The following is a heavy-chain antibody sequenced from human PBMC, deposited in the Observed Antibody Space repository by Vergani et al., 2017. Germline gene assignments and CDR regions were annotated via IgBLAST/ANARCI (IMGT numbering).Heavy chain of an antibody. CDR3: ARGDYGILTGYRY. V-gene: IGHV1-46*03. J-gene: IGHJ4*02. CDR2: INPSGDHT. D-gene: IGHD3-9*01. CDR1: GYTFSNYY. Sequence: QVQVVQSGAEVKKSGASVKVSCKTSGYTFSNYYMHWVRQAPGQGLEWMGIINPSGDHTNYAQKFQGRVTMTRDTSTSTVYMELSSLGSEDTAIYYCARGDYGILTGYRYWGQGTLVTVSA.